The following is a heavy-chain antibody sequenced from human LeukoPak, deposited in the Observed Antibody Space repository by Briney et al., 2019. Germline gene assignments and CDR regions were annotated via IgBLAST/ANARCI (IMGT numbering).Heavy chain of an antibody. J-gene: IGHJ4*02. CDR3: ARDSEGVPDY. Sequence: PSETLSLTCTVSGGSITSSSYYWGWIRQPPGKGLEWIASIYYSGSTYYNPSLKSRVTISVDTSKKEFSLKLSSVTAADTAVYYCARDSEGVPDYWGQGTLVTVSS. V-gene: IGHV4-39*07. CDR1: GGSITSSSYY. D-gene: IGHD3-10*01. CDR2: IYYSGST.